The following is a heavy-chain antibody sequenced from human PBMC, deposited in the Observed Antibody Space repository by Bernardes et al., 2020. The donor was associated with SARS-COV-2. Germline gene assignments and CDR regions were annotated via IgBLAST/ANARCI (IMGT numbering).Heavy chain of an antibody. Sequence: SETLSLTCTVSGGSISSYYWSWIRQPPGKGLEWIGYIYYSGSTNYNPSLKSRVTISVDTSKNQFSLKLSSVTAADTAVYYCARGLPTYGGNTNWFDPWGQGTLVTVSS. D-gene: IGHD4-17*01. V-gene: IGHV4-59*01. J-gene: IGHJ5*02. CDR3: ARGLPTYGGNTNWFDP. CDR1: GGSISSYY. CDR2: IYYSGST.